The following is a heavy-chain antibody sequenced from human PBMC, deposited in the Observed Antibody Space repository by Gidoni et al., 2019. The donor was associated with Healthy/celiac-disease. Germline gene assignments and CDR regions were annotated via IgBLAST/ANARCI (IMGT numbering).Heavy chain of an antibody. V-gene: IGHV3-21*01. CDR3: ASPYCSGGSCYPEYFQH. CDR2: ISSSSSYI. CDR1: GFTFSSYS. Sequence: EVQLVESGGGLVKPGGSLRLSCSASGFTFSSYSMNWVRQAPGKALEWVSSISSSSSYIYYADSVKGRFTISRDNAKNSLYLQMNSLRAEDTAVYYCASPYCSGGSCYPEYFQHWGQGTLVTVSS. D-gene: IGHD2-15*01. J-gene: IGHJ1*01.